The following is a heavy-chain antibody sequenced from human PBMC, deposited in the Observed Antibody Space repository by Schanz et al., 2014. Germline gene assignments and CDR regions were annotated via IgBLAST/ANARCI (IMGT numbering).Heavy chain of an antibody. CDR3: ARDPNTSAWLPYFDT. Sequence: EVQLVESGGGLVQPGGSLKLSCAASGFTFSASAMHWVRQAPGKGLEWVGHIRSKPNNYATEYAASMKGRFTISRDNSKNTVYLQMNSLRTDDTAMYYCARDPNTSAWLPYFDTWGQGTLVTVSS. CDR2: IRSKPNNYAT. V-gene: IGHV3-73*02. J-gene: IGHJ4*02. CDR1: GFTFSASA. D-gene: IGHD6-19*01.